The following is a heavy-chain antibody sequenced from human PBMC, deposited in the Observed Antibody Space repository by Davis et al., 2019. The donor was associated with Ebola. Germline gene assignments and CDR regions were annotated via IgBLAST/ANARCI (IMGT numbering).Heavy chain of an antibody. V-gene: IGHV3-33*08. Sequence: GGSLRLSCAASGFTFSSYWMSWVRQAPGKGLEWVAVIWYDGSNKYYADSVKGRFTISRDNSKNTLYLQMNSLRAEDTAVYYCAREGTIRGSYYMNWGQGTLVTVSS. CDR3: AREGTIRGSYYMN. CDR1: GFTFSSYW. D-gene: IGHD1-26*01. J-gene: IGHJ4*02. CDR2: IWYDGSNK.